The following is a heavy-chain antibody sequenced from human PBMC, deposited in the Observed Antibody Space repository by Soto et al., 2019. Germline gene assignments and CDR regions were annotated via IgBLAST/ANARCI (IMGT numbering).Heavy chain of an antibody. J-gene: IGHJ4*02. CDR2: VGGSGDTT. Sequence: GSLRLSCGASGFSFSSHAMSWVRQAPGKGLEWVSAVGGSGDTTSYADSVQGRFTISRDNSKNTLGLQMNSLRAEDTAIYYCAKGGPGKTYFDYWGQGTLVTVSS. V-gene: IGHV3-23*01. CDR3: AKGGPGKTYFDY. CDR1: GFSFSSHA. D-gene: IGHD6-13*01.